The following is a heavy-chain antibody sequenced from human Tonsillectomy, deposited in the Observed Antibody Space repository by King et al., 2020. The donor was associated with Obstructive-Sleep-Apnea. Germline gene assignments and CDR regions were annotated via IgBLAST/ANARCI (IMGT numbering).Heavy chain of an antibody. V-gene: IGHV4-59*01. D-gene: IGHD5-18*01. CDR2: IYYRGIT. CDR1: GGSLSSYH. Sequence: VQLQESGPGLVKPSETLSLTCTVSGGSLSSYHWSWVRQPPGKGLEWIGYIYYRGITSYNPSPKSRVTISVDTSKSQVSLKLSSVTAADTAVYYCAGGWIVDAPMGPNFDYWGQGMLVTVSS. CDR3: AGGWIVDAPMGPNFDY. J-gene: IGHJ4*02.